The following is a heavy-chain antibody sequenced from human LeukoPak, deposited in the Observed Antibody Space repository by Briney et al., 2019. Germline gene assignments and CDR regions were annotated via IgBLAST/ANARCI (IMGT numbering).Heavy chain of an antibody. CDR3: AKKIYEELRNLEWLPNT. V-gene: IGHV3-30*18. D-gene: IGHD3-9*01. CDR2: ISFHGGDQ. Sequence: GGSLRLSCAASGFTFSRHGMHWVRQAPGKGLEWVAVISFHGGDQYYADSVKGRFTISRDNSKNTLYLQMNSLRTEDTAVYYCAKKIYEELRNLEWLPNTGGQGPLVTVSS. J-gene: IGHJ4*02. CDR1: GFTFSRHG.